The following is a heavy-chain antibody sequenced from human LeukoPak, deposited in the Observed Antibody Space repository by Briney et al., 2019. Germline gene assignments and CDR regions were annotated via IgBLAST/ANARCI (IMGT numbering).Heavy chain of an antibody. V-gene: IGHV1-69-2*01. CDR3: ATDLGITMVRGVIT. CDR2: VDPEDGET. D-gene: IGHD3-10*01. CDR1: GYTFTDYY. J-gene: IGHJ4*02. Sequence: RASVKVSCKVSGYTFTDYYMHWVQQAPGKGLEWRGLVDPEDGETIYAEKFQGRVTITADTSTDTAYMELSSLRSEDTAVYYCATDLGITMVRGVITWGQGTLVTVSP.